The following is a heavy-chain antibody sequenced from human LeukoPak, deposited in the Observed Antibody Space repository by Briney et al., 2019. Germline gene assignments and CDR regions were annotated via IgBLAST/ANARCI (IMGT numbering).Heavy chain of an antibody. V-gene: IGHV3-64D*06. J-gene: IGHJ4*02. Sequence: GGSLSLSCSASGFTFSSYAMHWVRQAPGKGLEYVSAIVSNAGSTYYADSVKGRFTISRDNYKNTLYLQMSSLRAEDTAVYYCVKPLGSSGYGYFFDYWGQGALVTVSS. CDR1: GFTFSSYA. D-gene: IGHD5-12*01. CDR2: IVSNAGST. CDR3: VKPLGSSGYGYFFDY.